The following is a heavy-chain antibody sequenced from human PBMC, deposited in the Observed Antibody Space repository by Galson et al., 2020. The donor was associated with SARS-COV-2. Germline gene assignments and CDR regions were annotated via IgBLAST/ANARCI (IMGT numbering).Heavy chain of an antibody. CDR1: GGSISSSSYY. CDR3: ARHLLWFGEINLDAFDI. V-gene: IGHV4-39*01. CDR2: IYDSGST. Sequence: SETLSLTCTVSGGSISSSSYYWGWIRQPPGKGLEWIGSIYDSGSTYYNPSLKRRITISVDTSKNQFSLKLSTVTAAATAVYYCARHLLWFGEINLDAFDIWGQGTMVTVSS. J-gene: IGHJ3*02. D-gene: IGHD3-10*01.